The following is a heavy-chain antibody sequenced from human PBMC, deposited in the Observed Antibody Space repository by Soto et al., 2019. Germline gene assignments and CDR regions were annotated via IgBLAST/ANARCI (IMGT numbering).Heavy chain of an antibody. V-gene: IGHV1-3*05. CDR3: ARDEIAAAGTSWFDP. CDR1: GYTFTSHA. Sequence: QVQLVQSGAEEKKPGASVKVSCKASGYTFTSHAMHWVRQAPGQRLEWMGWINAGNGNTKYSQKFQGRDNTTTDTYENTAYMELSSLRSEETAEYYCARDEIAAAGTSWFDPWGQGTLVTVSS. D-gene: IGHD6-13*01. CDR2: INAGNGNT. J-gene: IGHJ5*02.